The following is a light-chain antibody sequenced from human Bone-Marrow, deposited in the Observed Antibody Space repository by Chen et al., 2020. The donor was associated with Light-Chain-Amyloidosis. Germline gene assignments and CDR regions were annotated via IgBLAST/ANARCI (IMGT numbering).Light chain of an antibody. CDR3: QQYHSYPIT. V-gene: IGKV1-5*03. CDR2: KAS. J-gene: IGKJ5*01. Sequence: DIQMTQSPSTLPASGGDRVTIPCRASQSISSRLAWYQQKPGKAPNLLIYKASSLESWVPSRFSGSGSGTEFTLTISSLQPDDFATYYCQQYHSYPITFGQGTRLEI. CDR1: QSISSR.